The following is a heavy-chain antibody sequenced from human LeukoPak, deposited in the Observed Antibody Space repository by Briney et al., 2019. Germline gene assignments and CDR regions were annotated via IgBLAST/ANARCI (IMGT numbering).Heavy chain of an antibody. D-gene: IGHD1-26*01. Sequence: PGRSLRLSCAASGLTFSSYAMHWVRKAPGKGLEWVAVISYDGSNKYYADSVKGRFTISGDKSKNTLYLQMNSLRPEDTAFYYCARGPGPIAGAKNPFDIWGQGTMVSVSS. CDR1: GLTFSSYA. CDR3: ARGPGPIAGAKNPFDI. V-gene: IGHV3-30*01. J-gene: IGHJ3*02. CDR2: ISYDGSNK.